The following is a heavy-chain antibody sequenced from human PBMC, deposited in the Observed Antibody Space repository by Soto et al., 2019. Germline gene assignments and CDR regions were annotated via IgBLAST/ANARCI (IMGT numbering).Heavy chain of an antibody. V-gene: IGHV4-59*01. Sequence: SETLSLTCTVSGGSISSYYWSWIRQPPGKGLEWIGYIYYSGSTNCNPSLKSRVTISVDTSKNQFSLKLSSVTAADTAVYYCARDSPTNSGWSLGDLDYWGQGTLVTVSS. D-gene: IGHD6-19*01. CDR2: IYYSGST. CDR1: GGSISSYY. J-gene: IGHJ4*02. CDR3: ARDSPTNSGWSLGDLDY.